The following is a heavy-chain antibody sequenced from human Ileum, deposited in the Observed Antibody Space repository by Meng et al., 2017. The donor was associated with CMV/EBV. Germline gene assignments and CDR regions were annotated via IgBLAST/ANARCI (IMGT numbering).Heavy chain of an antibody. V-gene: IGHV4-30-4*08. CDR3: AREKSSCTSSTCYGVDS. CDR2: IYYSGST. J-gene: IGHJ4*02. Sequence: QVALKESDTGLVKPSQTLSLTCTGSGGSISSGDYYWSWIRQPPGKGLEWIGYIYYSGSTYYNPSLKSRVTISVDTSKNQFSLKLSSVTAADTAVYYCAREKSSCTSSTCYGVDSWGQGTLVTVSS. CDR1: GGSISSGDYY. D-gene: IGHD2-2*01.